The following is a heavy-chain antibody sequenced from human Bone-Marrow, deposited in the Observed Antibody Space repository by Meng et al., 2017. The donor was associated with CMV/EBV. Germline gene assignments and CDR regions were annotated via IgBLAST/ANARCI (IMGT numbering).Heavy chain of an antibody. V-gene: IGHV4-30-4*01. D-gene: IGHD3-3*01. CDR3: ARSTYYDFWSGYYSHFDY. CDR1: ISSGDSY. Sequence: ISSGDSYWSWIRQPPGKGLEWIGYIYYSGSTYYNLSLKSRVTISIDTSKNQFSLKLSSVTAADTAVYYCARSTYYDFWSGYYSHFDYWGQGTLVTVSS. CDR2: IYYSGST. J-gene: IGHJ4*02.